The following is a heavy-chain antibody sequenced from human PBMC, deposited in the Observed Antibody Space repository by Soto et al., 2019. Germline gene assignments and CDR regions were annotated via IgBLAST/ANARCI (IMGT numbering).Heavy chain of an antibody. D-gene: IGHD2-2*03. CDR2: ISGSGGST. Sequence: GGSLRLSCAASGFTFSSYGMHWVRQAPGKGLEWVSAISGSGGSTYYADSVKGRFTISRDNSKNTLYLQMNSLRAEDTAVYYCALGIVVVPGLDDYWGQGTLVTVSS. CDR3: ALGIVVVPGLDDY. J-gene: IGHJ4*02. CDR1: GFTFSSYG. V-gene: IGHV3-23*01.